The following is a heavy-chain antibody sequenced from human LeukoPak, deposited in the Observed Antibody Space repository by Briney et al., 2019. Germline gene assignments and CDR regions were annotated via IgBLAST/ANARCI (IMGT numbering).Heavy chain of an antibody. D-gene: IGHD1-26*01. Sequence: GESLKISCKASGYSFTTHWIGWVRQMPGKGLEWMGIIYPRDSDTRYSPSFHGQVAISADKSISTAYLQWSSLKASDSAIYYCARAGVSYWDYHMDVWGKGTTVTVSS. V-gene: IGHV5-51*01. CDR3: ARAGVSYWDYHMDV. J-gene: IGHJ6*03. CDR2: IYPRDSDT. CDR1: GYSFTTHW.